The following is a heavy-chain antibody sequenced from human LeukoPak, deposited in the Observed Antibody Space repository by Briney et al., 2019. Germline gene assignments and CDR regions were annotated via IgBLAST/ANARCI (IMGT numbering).Heavy chain of an antibody. D-gene: IGHD2-15*01. Sequence: GGSLRLSCAASGFTFDDYTMHWVRQAPGKGLEWVSLISWDGGSTYYADSVKGRFTISRDNSKNSLYLQMNSLRTEDTALYYCAKDFRYCSGGSCYSGHYGMDVWGQGTTVTVSS. CDR3: AKDFRYCSGGSCYSGHYGMDV. V-gene: IGHV3-43*01. CDR1: GFTFDDYT. J-gene: IGHJ6*02. CDR2: ISWDGGST.